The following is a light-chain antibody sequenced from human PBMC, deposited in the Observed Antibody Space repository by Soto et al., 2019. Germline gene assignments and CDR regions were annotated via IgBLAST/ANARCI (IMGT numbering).Light chain of an antibody. CDR2: AAS. Sequence: DFQMTQSPSSLSASIGDRVTITCRASQSIRTYLNWYQQKPGKAPQLLIYAASRLQSGVPSRFSGSGSGTDFTLTISSLQPEDFATYYCQQSYSTMATFGQGTKVE. CDR1: QSIRTY. CDR3: QQSYSTMAT. V-gene: IGKV1-39*01. J-gene: IGKJ1*01.